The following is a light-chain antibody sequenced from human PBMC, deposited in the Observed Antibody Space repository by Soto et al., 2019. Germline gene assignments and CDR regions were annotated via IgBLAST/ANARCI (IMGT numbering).Light chain of an antibody. Sequence: EIVLTQSPATLSLSPGERATLSCRASQSVSSNLAWYQQKPGQAPRLLIYDASNRATGIPARFSGSGSGTDVTLAIGSLEPEDFAVYYCQRGDTFGQGTRLEIK. V-gene: IGKV3-11*01. J-gene: IGKJ5*01. CDR1: QSVSSN. CDR2: DAS. CDR3: QRGDT.